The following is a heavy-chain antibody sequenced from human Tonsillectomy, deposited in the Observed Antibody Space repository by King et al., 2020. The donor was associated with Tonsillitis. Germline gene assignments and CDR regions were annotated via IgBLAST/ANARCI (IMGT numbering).Heavy chain of an antibody. J-gene: IGHJ4*02. V-gene: IGHV1-8*03. D-gene: IGHD2-15*01. CDR2: MNPDSCNT. Sequence: QLVQSGAEVKEPGASVKVSCKASGYTFTSYDINWVRQATGQGPEWMGWMNPDSCNTGYAQKFQGRVSLTRDTSITTGYMEMSSLSSEDTAIYYCTRGTTGKGYCSGGSCYPLGYWGQGTLVTVSS. CDR1: GYTFTSYD. CDR3: TRGTTGKGYCSGGSCYPLGY.